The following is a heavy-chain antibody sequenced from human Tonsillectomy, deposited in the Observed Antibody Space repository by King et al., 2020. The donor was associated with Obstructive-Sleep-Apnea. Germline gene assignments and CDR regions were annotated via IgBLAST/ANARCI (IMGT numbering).Heavy chain of an antibody. CDR1: GFNFKKYA. Sequence: VQLVESGGGLVQPGGSLRLSCAASGFNFKKYAMSWVRQVPGKGLEWVSGVSGTGGIIYADSVKGRFTISRDNSKNTLSLQMNSLRAEDTAVYYCSRGNGVLPGTLADYLDYWGQGTLVTVSS. CDR3: SRGNGVLPGTLADYLDY. J-gene: IGHJ4*02. CDR2: VSGTGGII. D-gene: IGHD1-1*01. V-gene: IGHV3-23*04.